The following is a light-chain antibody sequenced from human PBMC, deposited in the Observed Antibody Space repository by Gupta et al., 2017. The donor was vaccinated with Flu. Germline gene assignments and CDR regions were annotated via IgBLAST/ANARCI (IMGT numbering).Light chain of an antibody. V-gene: IGLV2-8*01. J-gene: IGLJ1*01. Sequence: QSALPQPPSASGSPGQSVTISCTGTSSDVGGFNYVSWYQQHPGKAPKLMIYEVFKRPSGVPDRFSGSKSGNTASLTVSGLQAEDEADYYCSSYAGSDKDVFGTGTKVTVL. CDR3: SSYAGSDKDV. CDR1: SSDVGGFNY. CDR2: EVF.